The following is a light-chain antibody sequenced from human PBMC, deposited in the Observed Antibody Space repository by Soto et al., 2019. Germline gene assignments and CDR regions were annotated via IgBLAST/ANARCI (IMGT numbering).Light chain of an antibody. Sequence: QAVVTQEPSLTVSPGGTVTLTCGSSTGPVTSGHYPYWFQQKPGQAPRTLIFDTSYKHSWTPARFSGSLLGGKAALTLSGAQPEDEAEYYCLLSYSGARGVFGGGTQLTVL. CDR1: TGPVTSGHY. J-gene: IGLJ2*01. CDR2: DTS. V-gene: IGLV7-46*01. CDR3: LLSYSGARGV.